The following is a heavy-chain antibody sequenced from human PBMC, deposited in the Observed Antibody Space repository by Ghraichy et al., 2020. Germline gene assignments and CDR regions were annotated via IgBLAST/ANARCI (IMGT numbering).Heavy chain of an antibody. J-gene: IGHJ4*02. CDR2: IIPIFGTA. D-gene: IGHD2-2*01. CDR1: GGTFSSYA. Sequence: SVKVSCKASGGTFSSYAISWVRQAPGQGLEWMGGIIPIFGTANYAQKFQGRVTITADKSTSTAYMELSSLRSEDTAVYYCARTPLRYCSSTSCQNFDYWGQGTLVTVSS. CDR3: ARTPLRYCSSTSCQNFDY. V-gene: IGHV1-69*06.